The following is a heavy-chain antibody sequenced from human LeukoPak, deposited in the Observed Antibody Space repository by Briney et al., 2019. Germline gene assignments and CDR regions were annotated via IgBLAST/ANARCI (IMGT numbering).Heavy chain of an antibody. D-gene: IGHD3-10*01. CDR1: GGTFSSYA. Sequence: SVKVSCKASGGTFSSYAISWVRQAPGQGLEWMGRIIPILGIANYAQKFQGRVTITADKSTSTAYMELSSLRSEDTAVYYCARPQGGDSGVTDYWGQGTLSPSPQ. CDR3: ARPQGGDSGVTDY. J-gene: IGHJ4*02. V-gene: IGHV1-69*04. CDR2: IIPILGIA.